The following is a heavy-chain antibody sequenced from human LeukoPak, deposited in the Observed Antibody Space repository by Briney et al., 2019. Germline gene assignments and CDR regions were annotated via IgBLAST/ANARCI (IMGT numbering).Heavy chain of an antibody. J-gene: IGHJ4*02. D-gene: IGHD3-9*01. CDR1: GFTFSSYS. Sequence: GGSLRLSCAASGFTFSSYSMNWVRQAPGKGLEWVSSISSSSSYIYYADSVKGRFTISRDNAKNSLYLQMNSLRAEDTAVYYCARDLSIYYDILTGYYERAYFDYWGQGTLVTVSS. V-gene: IGHV3-21*01. CDR2: ISSSSSYI. CDR3: ARDLSIYYDILTGYYERAYFDY.